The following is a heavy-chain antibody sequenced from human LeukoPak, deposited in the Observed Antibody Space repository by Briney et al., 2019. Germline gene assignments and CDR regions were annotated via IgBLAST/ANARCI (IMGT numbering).Heavy chain of an antibody. CDR1: GFTFSSYD. V-gene: IGHV3-48*03. D-gene: IGHD6-19*01. CDR3: ARDQKQWPVFDY. CDR2: ISSSGSTI. J-gene: IGHJ4*02. Sequence: GGSLRLSCAASGFTFSSYDMNWVRQAPGKGLEWVSYISSSGSTIYYADSVKGQFTISRDNAKNSLYLQMNSLRAEDTAVYYCARDQKQWPVFDYWGQGTLVTVSS.